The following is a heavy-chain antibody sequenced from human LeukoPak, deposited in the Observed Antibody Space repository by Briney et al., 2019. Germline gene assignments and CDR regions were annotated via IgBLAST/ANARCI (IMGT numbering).Heavy chain of an antibody. J-gene: IGHJ4*02. D-gene: IGHD1-14*01. Sequence: PGGSLLLSCAASGFTFSNYAMSWVRQAPGKGLEWVSAISDSGGSTNNADSVKGRFTISRDNSKNTVYLQMNSLRAEDTAVYYCAKTSAPGRLYYFVFWAQRTLVTVSS. V-gene: IGHV3-23*01. CDR2: ISDSGGST. CDR1: GFTFSNYA. CDR3: AKTSAPGRLYYFVF.